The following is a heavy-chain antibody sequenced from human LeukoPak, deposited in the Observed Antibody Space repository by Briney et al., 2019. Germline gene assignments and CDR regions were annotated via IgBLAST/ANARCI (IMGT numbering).Heavy chain of an antibody. D-gene: IGHD3-22*01. CDR3: AGDYDSSGGFDP. V-gene: IGHV4-59*08. CDR2: IYYSGST. J-gene: IGHJ5*02. CDR1: GGSISSYY. Sequence: SETLSLTCTVSGGSISSYYWSWIRQPPGKGLEWIGYIYYSGSTNYNPSLKSRVTISVDTSKNQFSLKLSSVTAADTAVYYCAGDYDSSGGFDPWGQGTLVTVSS.